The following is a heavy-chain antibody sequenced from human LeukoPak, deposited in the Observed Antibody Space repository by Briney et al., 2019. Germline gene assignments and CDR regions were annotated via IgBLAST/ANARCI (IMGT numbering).Heavy chain of an antibody. V-gene: IGHV1-69*01. D-gene: IGHD6-19*01. CDR3: AAEPGIAVAGPFDP. CDR2: IIPIFGTA. J-gene: IGHJ5*02. CDR1: GGTFSSYA. Sequence: SVQVSCKASGGTFSSYAISWVRQAPGQGLEWMGGIIPIFGTANYAQKFQGRVTITADESTSTAYLELSSLRSEDTAVYYCAAEPGIAVAGPFDPWGQGTLVTVSS.